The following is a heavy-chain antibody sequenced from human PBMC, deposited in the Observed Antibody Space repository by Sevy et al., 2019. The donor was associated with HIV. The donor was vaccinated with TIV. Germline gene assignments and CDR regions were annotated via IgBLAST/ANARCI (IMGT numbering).Heavy chain of an antibody. V-gene: IGHV3-15*01. CDR3: TAGPVSF. CDR2: IKPITDAGTT. CDR1: GFTFSNAW. Sequence: RGSLRLSCTASGFTFSNAWMTWVRQTPERGLEWVALIKPITDAGTTDYAAPVQGRFTISRDDSKNTVYPQLNSLKTEDTAVYYCTAGPVSFWGQGTLVTVSS. J-gene: IGHJ4*02. D-gene: IGHD3-16*01.